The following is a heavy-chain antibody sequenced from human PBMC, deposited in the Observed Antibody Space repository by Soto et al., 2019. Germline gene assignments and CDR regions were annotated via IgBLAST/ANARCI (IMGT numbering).Heavy chain of an antibody. Sequence: GESLKISCVGSGFRFSRYTVGWVRQVPGKGLEWMGVIHPGDSDTIYSPSFQGQVTISADKSISTAYLQWSSLKASDTAMYYCTLSYGDSYYYYYGMDVWGQGTTVTVSS. J-gene: IGHJ6*02. CDR3: TLSYGDSYYYYYGMDV. CDR2: IHPGDSDT. V-gene: IGHV5-51*01. D-gene: IGHD4-17*01. CDR1: GFRFSRYT.